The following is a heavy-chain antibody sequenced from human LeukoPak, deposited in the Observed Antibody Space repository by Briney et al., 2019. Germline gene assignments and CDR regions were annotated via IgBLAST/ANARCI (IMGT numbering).Heavy chain of an antibody. CDR2: ISYDGTNK. CDR3: ANGGGSYPFDY. V-gene: IGHV3-30*18. Sequence: GRSLRLSCAASGFTFSNSGIHWVRQAPGKGLEWVALISYDGTNKYYADSVKGRFTISRDNSKNTLYLQMNSLRAEDTAVYYCANGGGSYPFDYWGQGTLVTVSS. D-gene: IGHD1-26*01. CDR1: GFTFSNSG. J-gene: IGHJ4*02.